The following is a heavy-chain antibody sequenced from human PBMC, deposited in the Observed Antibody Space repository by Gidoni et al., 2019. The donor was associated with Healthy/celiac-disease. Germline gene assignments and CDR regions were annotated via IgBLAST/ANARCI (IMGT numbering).Heavy chain of an antibody. CDR2: LYPGDSDT. V-gene: IGHV5-51*01. CDR1: GYRFTSYW. Sequence: EVQLVQSGAEVKKPGESLKISCKGSGYRFTSYWIGWVRQMPGKGLEWMGILYPGDSDTRYSPSFQGQVTISADKSISTAYLQWSSLKASDTAMYYCARTYDSSGYYHKELDYWGQGTLVTVSS. CDR3: ARTYDSSGYYHKELDY. J-gene: IGHJ4*02. D-gene: IGHD3-22*01.